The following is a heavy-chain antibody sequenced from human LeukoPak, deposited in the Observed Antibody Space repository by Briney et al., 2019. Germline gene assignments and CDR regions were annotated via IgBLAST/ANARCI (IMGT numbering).Heavy chain of an antibody. CDR3: AKAIRSDFWSGYYFDY. CDR1: GFTFDDYA. V-gene: IGHV3-9*03. CDR2: ISWNSGSI. J-gene: IGHJ4*02. D-gene: IGHD3-3*01. Sequence: ARSLRLSCAASGFTFDDYAMHWVRQAPGKGLEWVSCISWNSGSIGYADSVKGRFTISRDNAKNSLYLQMNSLRAEDMALYYCAKAIRSDFWSGYYFDYWGQGTLVTVSS.